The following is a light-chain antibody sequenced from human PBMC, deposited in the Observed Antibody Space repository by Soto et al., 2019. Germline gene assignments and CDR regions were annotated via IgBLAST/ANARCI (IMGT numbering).Light chain of an antibody. CDR2: AAS. J-gene: IGKJ2*01. CDR1: HSINNY. V-gene: IGKV1-39*01. CDR3: QQSYSTLGT. Sequence: IPMTQSPSSLSASVGDRVIITCRSDHSINNYLNWYQQRPGQVPKLLIYAASTLQSGVPSRLSGSGSGRVFTLTINSLQPEDFATYYCQQSYSTLGTFGRGTRVEI.